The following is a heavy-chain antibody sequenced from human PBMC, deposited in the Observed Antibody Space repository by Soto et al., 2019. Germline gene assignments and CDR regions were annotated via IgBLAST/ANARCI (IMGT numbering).Heavy chain of an antibody. Sequence: QVQLQESGPGLVKPSQTLSLTCTVSGGSITSGGYYWSWIRQHPRKGLEWIGHIYSSGCVSYNPSLRSRVTMSVDTSKNQFSLKLSSVTAADTAVYYCARGGAEDNDFGPWGQGTLVTVSS. CDR2: IYSSGCV. CDR3: ARGGAEDNDFGP. J-gene: IGHJ5*02. V-gene: IGHV4-31*03. D-gene: IGHD1-1*01. CDR1: GGSITSGGYY.